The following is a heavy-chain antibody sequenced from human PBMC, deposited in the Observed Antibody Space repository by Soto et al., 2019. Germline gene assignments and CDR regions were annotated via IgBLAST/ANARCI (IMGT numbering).Heavy chain of an antibody. CDR1: GYTLTELS. V-gene: IGHV1-24*01. CDR2: FDPEDGET. Sequence: ASVKVSCKVSGYTLTELSMHWVRQAPGKGLEWMGGFDPEDGETIYAQKFQGRVTMTEDTSTDTAYMELSSLRSEDTAVYYCATDGTPYNWNSEGDAFDIWGQGRVVTVS. CDR3: ATDGTPYNWNSEGDAFDI. D-gene: IGHD1-20*01. J-gene: IGHJ3*02.